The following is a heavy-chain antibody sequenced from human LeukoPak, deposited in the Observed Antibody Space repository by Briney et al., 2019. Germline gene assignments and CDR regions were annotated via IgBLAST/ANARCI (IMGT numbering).Heavy chain of an antibody. D-gene: IGHD3-16*01. J-gene: IGHJ6*02. CDR2: IIPIFGIA. CDR3: ARAGGTEGIYYYYGMDV. Sequence: SVKVSCKASGGTFSRYAISWERQAPGQGLEWMGRIIPIFGIANYAQKFQGRVTITADKSTSTAYMELSSLRSEDTAVYYCARAGGTEGIYYYYGMDVWGQGTTVTVSS. CDR1: GGTFSRYA. V-gene: IGHV1-69*04.